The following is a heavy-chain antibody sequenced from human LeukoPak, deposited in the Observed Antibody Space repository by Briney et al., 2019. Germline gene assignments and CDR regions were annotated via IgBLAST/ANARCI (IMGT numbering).Heavy chain of an antibody. CDR3: ARTMVTDAFDI. V-gene: IGHV1-18*01. CDR1: GYIFTSYG. CDR2: RSAYNGNT. J-gene: IGHJ3*02. Sequence: ASVKVSCKASGYIFTSYGISWLREAAGQGLEWMGWRSAYNGNTIYAQKPQGRVTMTTDTSTSKTYMELRSLRSDDAAVYDCARTMVTDAFDIWGQGTMVTVSS. D-gene: IGHD3-10*01.